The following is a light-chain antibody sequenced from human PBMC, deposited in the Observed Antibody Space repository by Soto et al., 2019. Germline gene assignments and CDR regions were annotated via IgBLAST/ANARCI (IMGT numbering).Light chain of an antibody. CDR1: SSDVGSRNL. J-gene: IGLJ2*01. CDR2: EGS. Sequence: QSALTQPASVSGSPGQSITISCTGTSSDVGSRNLVSWYQHYAGKVPKLVIYEGSKRPSGISNRFSGSQSGNTSSLTISGLQAEDEADYYCCSYPGVYTLVIFGGGTKHNVL. CDR3: CSYPGVYTLVI. V-gene: IGLV2-23*01.